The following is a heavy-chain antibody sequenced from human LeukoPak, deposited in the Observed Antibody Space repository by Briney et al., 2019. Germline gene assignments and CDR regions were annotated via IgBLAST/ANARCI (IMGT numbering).Heavy chain of an antibody. Sequence: SETLSLTCAVYGGSFSGYYWSWLRQPPGKGLEWIGEINHSGSTNYNPSLKSRVTISVDTSKNQFSLKLSSVTAADTAVYYCARLCIAAAGPRTYYYYYYMDVWGKGTTVTISS. D-gene: IGHD6-13*01. CDR2: INHSGST. V-gene: IGHV4-34*01. CDR1: GGSFSGYY. J-gene: IGHJ6*03. CDR3: ARLCIAAAGPRTYYYYYYMDV.